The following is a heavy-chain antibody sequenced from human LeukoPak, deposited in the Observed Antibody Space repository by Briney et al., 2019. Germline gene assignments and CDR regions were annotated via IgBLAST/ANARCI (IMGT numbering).Heavy chain of an antibody. Sequence: QPGRSLRLSCAASGFTFGKYWMSWVRQAPGKGLEWVANIKLDGSEKNYVDSVKGRFTISRDNTKNPLYLQMNSLRAEDTAVFYCARDQYDTWSRRGNFDSWGQGTLVIVSS. CDR1: GFTFGKYW. J-gene: IGHJ4*02. CDR2: IKLDGSEK. V-gene: IGHV3-7*03. CDR3: ARDQYDTWSRRGNFDS. D-gene: IGHD3/OR15-3a*01.